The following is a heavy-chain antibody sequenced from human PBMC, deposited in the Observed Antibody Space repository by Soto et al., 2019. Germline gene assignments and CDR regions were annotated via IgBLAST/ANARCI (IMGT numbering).Heavy chain of an antibody. V-gene: IGHV3-11*06. Sequence: PGGSLRLSCAASGFTFSDYYMSWIRQAPGKGLEWVSYISSSSSYTNYADSVKGRFTISRDNAKNSLYLQMNSLRAEDTAVYYCARDGYCSSTSCYGGDYYYYGMDVWGQGTTVTVSS. CDR2: ISSSSSYT. D-gene: IGHD2-2*03. J-gene: IGHJ6*02. CDR3: ARDGYCSSTSCYGGDYYYYGMDV. CDR1: GFTFSDYY.